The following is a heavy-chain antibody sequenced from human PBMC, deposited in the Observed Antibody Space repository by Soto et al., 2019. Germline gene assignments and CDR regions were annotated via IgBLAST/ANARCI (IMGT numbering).Heavy chain of an antibody. Sequence: GGSLRLSCAASGFNFSNYVMTWVRQAPGKGLEWVSGIRGSGGSSYYADSVKGRFTVSRDNSKNTLYLQMNSLRAEDTAVYFCAKDAYYNSGSYYKRTYYFYYYIDVWGTGTTVTVSS. CDR3: AKDAYYNSGSYYKRTYYFYYYIDV. J-gene: IGHJ6*03. D-gene: IGHD3-10*01. CDR1: GFNFSNYV. V-gene: IGHV3-23*01. CDR2: IRGSGGSS.